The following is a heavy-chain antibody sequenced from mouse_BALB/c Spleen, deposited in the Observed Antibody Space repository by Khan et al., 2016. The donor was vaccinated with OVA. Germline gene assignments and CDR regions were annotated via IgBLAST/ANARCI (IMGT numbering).Heavy chain of an antibody. CDR3: ARKDYYDYDPIHY. CDR2: ISYSGNT. Sequence: EVQLQESGPGLVKPSQSLSLTCTVTGYSITSEFAWNWIRQFPGNKLEWMGYISYSGNTRYNPSLKSLISITRALSRNQFFLQLNPVTTDDTATYYCARKDYYDYDPIHYWGQGTLVTVSA. CDR1: GYSITSEFA. D-gene: IGHD2-4*01. J-gene: IGHJ3*01. V-gene: IGHV3-2*02.